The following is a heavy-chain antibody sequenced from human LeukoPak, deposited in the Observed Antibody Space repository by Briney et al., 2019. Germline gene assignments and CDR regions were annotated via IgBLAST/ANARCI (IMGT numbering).Heavy chain of an antibody. CDR1: GGSISSSSYY. V-gene: IGHV4-39*07. Sequence: SETLSLTCTVSGGSISSSSYYWGWIRQPPGKGLEWIGSIYYSGSTYYNPALKSRVTISADTSKNQFSLKLSSVTAADTAVYYCARDRRSGYSLDNYYYYYYMDVWGKGTTVTVS. D-gene: IGHD3-3*01. J-gene: IGHJ6*03. CDR2: IYYSGST. CDR3: ARDRRSGYSLDNYYYYYYMDV.